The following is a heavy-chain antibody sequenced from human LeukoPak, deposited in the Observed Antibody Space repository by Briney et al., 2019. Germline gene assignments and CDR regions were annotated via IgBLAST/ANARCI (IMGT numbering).Heavy chain of an antibody. V-gene: IGHV3-48*01. CDR2: ISGGSRSI. Sequence: PGGSLRLSCAASGFTFNDHGMSWVRQAPGGGLEWISYISGGSRSIYYTDSVKGRFTISRDNAKDSLYLQMNSLRAEDTALYYCAKSTYGSGSYLDYWGQGILVTVSS. D-gene: IGHD3-10*01. CDR1: GFTFNDHG. J-gene: IGHJ4*02. CDR3: AKSTYGSGSYLDY.